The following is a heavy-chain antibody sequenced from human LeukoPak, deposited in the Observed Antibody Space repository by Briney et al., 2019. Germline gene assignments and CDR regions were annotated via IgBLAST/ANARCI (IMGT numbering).Heavy chain of an antibody. V-gene: IGHV3-30*18. J-gene: IGHJ4*02. CDR2: ISYDGNNK. CDR3: AKEVIAAGGNFEY. CDR1: GFTFRTSV. Sequence: GGPLTLSCGPSGFTFRTSVMHWARQAPGKGLEWVAVISYDGNNKYYANSGKGRFTISRDNSKNTLYVQMNSLRAEDTAVYYCAKEVIAAGGNFEYWGQGTLVTVSS. D-gene: IGHD6-13*01.